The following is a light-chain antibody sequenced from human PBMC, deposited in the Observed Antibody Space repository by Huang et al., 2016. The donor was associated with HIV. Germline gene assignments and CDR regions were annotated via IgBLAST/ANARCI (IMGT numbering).Light chain of an antibody. Sequence: EILMTQSPATMSVAQGERTTLACRARQSVNNNLAWYQYKLGQAPSLLIYSVSTRATGVSVRFSGSGSGTDFTLTISGLQSEDFALYFCQQYDDWPLTFGGGTQVEIK. J-gene: IGKJ4*01. CDR2: SVS. CDR3: QQYDDWPLT. CDR1: QSVNNN. V-gene: IGKV3-15*01.